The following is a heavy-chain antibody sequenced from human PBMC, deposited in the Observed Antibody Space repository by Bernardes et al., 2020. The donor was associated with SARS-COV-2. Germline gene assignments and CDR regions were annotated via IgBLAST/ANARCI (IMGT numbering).Heavy chain of an antibody. CDR1: GDSIRSSF. CDR3: ARAQSYYDLLSGYSMYSWFDP. J-gene: IGHJ5*02. V-gene: IGHV4-59*01. CDR2: MYSSGST. Sequence: SETLSLTCTVSGDSIRSSFWNWIRQPPGKGLEWIDNMYSSGSTDNNPSLKSRVTMSIDTSKNQFSLKLTSVTAADTAVYYCARAQSYYDLLSGYSMYSWFDPWGQGTLVTVSS. D-gene: IGHD3-3*01.